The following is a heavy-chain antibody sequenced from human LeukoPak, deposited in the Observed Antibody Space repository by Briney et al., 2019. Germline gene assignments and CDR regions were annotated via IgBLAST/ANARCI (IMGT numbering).Heavy chain of an antibody. V-gene: IGHV3-21*04. D-gene: IGHD1-26*01. CDR3: ARDRLGWELLDAFDI. Sequence: GGSLRLSCAASGFTFSSYSMNWVRQAPGKGLEWVSSISSSSSYIYYADSVKGRFTISRDNAKNSLYLQMNSLRAEDTALYYCARDRLGWELLDAFDIWGQGTMVTVSS. CDR1: GFTFSSYS. J-gene: IGHJ3*02. CDR2: ISSSSSYI.